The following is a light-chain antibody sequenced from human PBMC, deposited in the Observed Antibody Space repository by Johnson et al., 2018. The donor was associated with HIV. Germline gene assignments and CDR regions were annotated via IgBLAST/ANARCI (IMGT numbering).Light chain of an antibody. CDR2: DNN. CDR1: SSNIGNNY. V-gene: IGLV1-51*01. J-gene: IGLJ1*01. Sequence: QSALTQPPSVSAAPGQKVTISCSGSSSNIGNNYVSWYQQLPGTAPKLLIYDNNKRPSGIPDRFSGSKSGTSATLGITGLQTWDEADYYCGTWDSSLSANVFGTGTKVTVL. CDR3: GTWDSSLSANV.